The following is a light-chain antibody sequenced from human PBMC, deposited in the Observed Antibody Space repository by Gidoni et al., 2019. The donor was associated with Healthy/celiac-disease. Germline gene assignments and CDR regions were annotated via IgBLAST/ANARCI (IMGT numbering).Light chain of an antibody. V-gene: IGKV3-15*01. Sequence: ELVLTQSPATLSVSPGERATLSCRASQSVCSNLAWYQQKPGQAPRLLIYGTSTRAAGILARFGGRGSGRELGLTIRRLRSEDFAVYYCRQYSNWTPYTFGQGTKLEIK. CDR3: RQYSNWTPYT. CDR1: QSVCSN. J-gene: IGKJ2*01. CDR2: GTS.